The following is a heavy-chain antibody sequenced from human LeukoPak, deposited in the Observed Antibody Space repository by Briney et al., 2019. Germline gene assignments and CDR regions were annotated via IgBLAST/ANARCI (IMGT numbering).Heavy chain of an antibody. V-gene: IGHV1-18*01. D-gene: IGHD2-2*01. Sequence: ASVKVSCKASGYTFTSYGISWVRQAPGQGLEWMGWISAYNGNTNYAQKLQGRVTMTTDTSTSTAYMELRSLRSDDTAVYYCARDMGLDIVVVPTNDYWGQGTLVTVSS. CDR3: ARDMGLDIVVVPTNDY. CDR2: ISAYNGNT. CDR1: GYTFTSYG. J-gene: IGHJ4*02.